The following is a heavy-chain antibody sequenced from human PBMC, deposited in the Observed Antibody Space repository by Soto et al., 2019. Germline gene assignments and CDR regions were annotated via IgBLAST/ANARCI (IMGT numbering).Heavy chain of an antibody. CDR2: IWHDGSNK. CDR3: ASDLVGASDSYGLDV. V-gene: IGHV3-33*01. J-gene: IGHJ6*02. Sequence: GGSLRLSCAASGFTFSNYGMHWVRQAPGKGLEWVAIIWHDGSNKYYADSVRGRFIISRDNSKNRLYLKMNSLRAEDTAVYYCASDLVGASDSYGLDVWGQGSTVTV. CDR1: GFTFSNYG. D-gene: IGHD1-26*01.